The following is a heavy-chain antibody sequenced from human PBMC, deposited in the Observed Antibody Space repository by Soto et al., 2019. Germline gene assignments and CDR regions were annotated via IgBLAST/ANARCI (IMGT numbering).Heavy chain of an antibody. V-gene: IGHV1-69*01. J-gene: IGHJ4*02. CDR2: IIPIFGTT. Sequence: QXQLVQSGAEVKEPGSAVKVSCQAPADSFSSYGISWVRQAPGQGLEWMGGIIPIFGTTNYAEKFQGRVTITADESTNTAYMELSSLRSEDTALYYCARVFPDGWVEPGVVRGYLDTWGRGTLVTVSS. CDR1: ADSFSSYG. CDR3: ARVFPDGWVEPGVVRGYLDT. D-gene: IGHD3-3*01.